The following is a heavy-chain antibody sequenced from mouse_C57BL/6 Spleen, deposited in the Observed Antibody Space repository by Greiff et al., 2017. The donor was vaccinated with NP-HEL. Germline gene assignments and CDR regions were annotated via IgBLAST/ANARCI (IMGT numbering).Heavy chain of an antibody. D-gene: IGHD4-1*01. CDR2: ISDGGSYT. J-gene: IGHJ1*03. Sequence: EVKVEESGGGLVKPGGSLKLSCAASGFTFSSYAMSWVRQTPEKRLEWVATISDGGSYTYYPDNVKGRFTISRDNAKNNLYLQMSHLKSEDTAMYYCARDWDWYFDVWGTGTTVTVSS. V-gene: IGHV5-4*01. CDR3: ARDWDWYFDV. CDR1: GFTFSSYA.